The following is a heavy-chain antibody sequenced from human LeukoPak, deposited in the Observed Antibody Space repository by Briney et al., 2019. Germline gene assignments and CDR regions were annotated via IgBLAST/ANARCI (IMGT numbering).Heavy chain of an antibody. V-gene: IGHV6-1*01. D-gene: IGHD1-1*01. J-gene: IGHJ3*02. Sequence: SQTLSLTCAISGDNVARTSAAWHWFRQSPSRGLEWLGRTYYSSSWINEYAVSVESRIIITRDTSKNQFSLHLNSVNTEDTAVYYFTRAPDDLRNGRAFNIWSQGTTVTVSS. CDR1: GDNVARTSAA. CDR2: TYYSSSWIN. CDR3: TRAPDDLRNGRAFNI.